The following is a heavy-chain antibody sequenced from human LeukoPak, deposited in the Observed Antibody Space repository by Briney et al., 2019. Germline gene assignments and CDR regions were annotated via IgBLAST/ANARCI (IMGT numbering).Heavy chain of an antibody. CDR3: ARDPRFLEWLFLIDY. J-gene: IGHJ4*02. CDR1: GHTFTNYY. V-gene: IGHV1-2*06. CDR2: INPNSGGT. D-gene: IGHD3-3*01. Sequence: GASVKVSCKASGHTFTNYYMHWVRQAPGQGLEWMGRINPNSGGTNYAQKFQGRVTMTRDTSISTAYMELSRLRSDDTAVYYCARDPRFLEWLFLIDYWGQGTLVTVSS.